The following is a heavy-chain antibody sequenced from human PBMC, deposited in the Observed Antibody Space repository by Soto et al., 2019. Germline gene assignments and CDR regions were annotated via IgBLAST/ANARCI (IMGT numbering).Heavy chain of an antibody. CDR2: ISYSGSP. CDR1: GGSISGYY. CDR3: ARAGRSSSKTVFDY. J-gene: IGHJ4*02. D-gene: IGHD6-6*01. V-gene: IGHV4-59*01. Sequence: SETLSLTCTVSGGSISGYYWSGIRQPPGKGLEWIGYISYSGSPNYNPSLKSRATISIDTSQNQFSLKLSSVTAADTAVYYCARAGRSSSKTVFDYWGQGTLVTVSS.